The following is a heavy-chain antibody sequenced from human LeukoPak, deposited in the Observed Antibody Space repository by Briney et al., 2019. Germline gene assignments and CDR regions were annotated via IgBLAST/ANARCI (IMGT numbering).Heavy chain of an antibody. CDR3: ARAFGAYCTNGVCYHFDY. V-gene: IGHV4-34*01. J-gene: IGHJ4*02. CDR2: INHSGRT. CDR1: GGSFSGYY. Sequence: SETLFLTCAVYGGSFSGYYWSWIRQPPGKGLEWIGEINHSGRTNYNPSLKSRVTISVDTSKNQFSLKLSSVTAADTAVYYCARAFGAYCTNGVCYHFDYWGQGTLVTVSS. D-gene: IGHD2-8*01.